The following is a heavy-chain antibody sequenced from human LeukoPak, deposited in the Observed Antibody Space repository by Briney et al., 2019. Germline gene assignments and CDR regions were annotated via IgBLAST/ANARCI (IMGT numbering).Heavy chain of an antibody. CDR2: IKQDGCEK. Sequence: GGSLRLSCAASGFTFSSYWMRWVRQAPGRGLEWVANIKQDGCEKYYVDSVKGRFTIYRDNAKNSLYLQMNSLRAEDTAVYYCARELTYCGGDCYSMLGYFDLWGRGTLVTVSS. CDR1: GFTFSSYW. D-gene: IGHD2-21*02. J-gene: IGHJ2*01. V-gene: IGHV3-7*01. CDR3: ARELTYCGGDCYSMLGYFDL.